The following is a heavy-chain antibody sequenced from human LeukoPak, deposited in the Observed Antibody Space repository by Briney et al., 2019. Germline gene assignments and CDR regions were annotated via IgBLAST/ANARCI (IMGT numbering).Heavy chain of an antibody. V-gene: IGHV3-74*03. CDR3: ARDSGYSYADDY. CDR1: GFSFSSYW. CDR2: INGDGSST. D-gene: IGHD5-18*01. Sequence: PGGSLRLSCAASGFSFSSYWMHWVRHAPGKGLVWVSRINGDGSSTMYADSVKGRFTISRDNAKNTLYLQMNSLRAEDTAVYYCARDSGYSYADDYWGQGTLVTVCS. J-gene: IGHJ4*02.